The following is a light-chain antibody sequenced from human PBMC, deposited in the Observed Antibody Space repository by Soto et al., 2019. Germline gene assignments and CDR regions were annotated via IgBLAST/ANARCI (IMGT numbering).Light chain of an antibody. V-gene: IGKV1-39*01. CDR3: QQSVRSPPT. J-gene: IGKJ1*01. CDR2: AAT. Sequence: DIQMTQSPSSLSASVGDRVTITCRASESISSKLNWYQQKPGKVPKLLIYAATSLQSGVPSRFSGSGPGSDGTLTISSLQPEDFASYYCQQSVRSPPTFGQGTKVEIK. CDR1: ESISSK.